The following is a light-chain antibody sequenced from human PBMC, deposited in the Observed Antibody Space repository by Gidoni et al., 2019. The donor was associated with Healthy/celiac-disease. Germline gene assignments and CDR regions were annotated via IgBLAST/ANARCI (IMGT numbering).Light chain of an antibody. CDR3: QQYGSSPWT. Sequence: EIVLTQSPGTLSLSPGERATLSCRASQSVSRRYLAWYKQKPGQAPRLLIYGASRRATGIPDRFSGSGSGTDFTLTISRLEPEDFAVYYCQQYGSSPWTFGQGTKVEIK. V-gene: IGKV3-20*01. J-gene: IGKJ1*01. CDR2: GAS. CDR1: QSVSRRY.